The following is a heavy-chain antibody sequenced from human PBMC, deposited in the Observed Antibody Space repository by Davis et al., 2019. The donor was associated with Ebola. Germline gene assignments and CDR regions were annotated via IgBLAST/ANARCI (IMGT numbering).Heavy chain of an antibody. CDR1: GASISSYY. J-gene: IGHJ5*02. D-gene: IGHD6-19*01. CDR3: ARGYSSWFDP. CDR2: IYYSGST. Sequence: MPSQTLSLTCPLSGASISSYYCSWIRQLPGKGLEWIGYIYYSGSTNYNPSLKSRVTISVDTSKNQFSLKLSSVTAADTAVYYCARGYSSWFDPWGQGTLVTVSS. V-gene: IGHV4-59*12.